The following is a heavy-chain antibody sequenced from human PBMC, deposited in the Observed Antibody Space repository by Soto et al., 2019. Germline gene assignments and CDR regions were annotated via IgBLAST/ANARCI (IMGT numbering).Heavy chain of an antibody. D-gene: IGHD3-10*01. V-gene: IGHV3-23*01. CDR2: VSGSDGRT. J-gene: IGHJ4*02. CDR1: GFTFSNYA. CDR3: AKDRGVRGDNGLDY. Sequence: PGGSLRLSCAASGFTFSNYAMSWVRQAPGKGLEWVSVVSGSDGRTYYADSVKGRFTISRDNSKNTLYLQMNSLRADDTAVYYCAKDRGVRGDNGLDYWGQGTPVTVSS.